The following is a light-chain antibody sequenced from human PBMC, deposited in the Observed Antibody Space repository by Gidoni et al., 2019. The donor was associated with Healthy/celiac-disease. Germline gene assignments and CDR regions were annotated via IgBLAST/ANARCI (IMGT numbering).Light chain of an antibody. CDR2: EVS. CDR3: SSYTSSSTYV. Sequence: QSALTQPASVSGSPGQSITISCTGTSSDVGGYNYVSWYQQHPGKAPNLMIYEVSNRPSGVPDRFSGSKSGNTASLTISGLQAEDEADYYCSSYTSSSTYVVGTGTKVTVL. V-gene: IGLV2-14*01. J-gene: IGLJ1*01. CDR1: SSDVGGYNY.